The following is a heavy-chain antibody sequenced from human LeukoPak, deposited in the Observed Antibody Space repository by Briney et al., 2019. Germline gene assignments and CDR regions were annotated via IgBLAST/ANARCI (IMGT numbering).Heavy chain of an antibody. Sequence: GGSLRLSCAASGITFSRCTMSWLRQAPGKGLEWVSDISESGGTTFYADSVKGRFTISRDNAKNSLYLQMNSLRAEDTAVYYCARVLSGEAVAAPDYWGQGTLVTVSS. V-gene: IGHV3-23*01. D-gene: IGHD6-19*01. CDR3: ARVLSGEAVAAPDY. CDR2: ISESGGTT. CDR1: GITFSRCT. J-gene: IGHJ4*02.